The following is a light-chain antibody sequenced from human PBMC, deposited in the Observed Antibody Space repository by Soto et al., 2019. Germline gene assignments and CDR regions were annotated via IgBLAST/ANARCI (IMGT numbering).Light chain of an antibody. CDR2: AAS. J-gene: IGKJ1*01. V-gene: IGKV1-39*01. CDR1: QSIGGY. CDR3: QQSFSTPWT. Sequence: SQSIGGYLNWYQHKLGKAPNLLIYAASNLHSGAPSRFSGSGSGTHFTLTINSLEPEDFATYSCQQSFSTPWTFGQGTKVDIK.